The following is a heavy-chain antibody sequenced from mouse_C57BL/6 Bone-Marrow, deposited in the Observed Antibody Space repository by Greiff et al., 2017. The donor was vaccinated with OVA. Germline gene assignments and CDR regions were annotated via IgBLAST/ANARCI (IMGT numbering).Heavy chain of an antibody. V-gene: IGHV7-3*01. CDR2: IRNKANGYTT. Sequence: EVQVVESGGGLVQPGGSLSLSCAASGFTFTDYYMSWVRQPPGKALEWLGFIRNKANGYTTEYSASVKGRFTISRDNSQSSLYLQKDALRAEGRTTYYGRRWGFAYWGQGTLVTVSA. J-gene: IGHJ3*01. CDR3: RRWGFAY. CDR1: GFTFTDYY.